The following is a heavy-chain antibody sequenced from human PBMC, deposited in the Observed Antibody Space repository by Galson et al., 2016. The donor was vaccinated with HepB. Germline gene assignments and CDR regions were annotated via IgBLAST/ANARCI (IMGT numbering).Heavy chain of an antibody. Sequence: SLRLSCAASGFTFTDYWMVWVRQAPGKGLEYVANVNRDGSGTHYMDSAKGRFTISRDNARNSVALQINSLRPEDTGLYYCQSGYTRGIWGQGTMVTVSS. CDR1: GFTFTDYW. D-gene: IGHD2-2*02. CDR3: QSGYTRGI. CDR2: VNRDGSGT. V-gene: IGHV3-7*01. J-gene: IGHJ3*02.